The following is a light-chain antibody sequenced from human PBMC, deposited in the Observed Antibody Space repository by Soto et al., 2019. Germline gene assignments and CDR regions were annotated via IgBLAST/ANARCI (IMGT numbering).Light chain of an antibody. V-gene: IGLV2-14*03. CDR2: EVS. Sequence: QSALTQPASVSGSPGQSIAISCTGTSSDVGGHNFVSWYQQHPGKAPKLLIYEVSNRPPGISTRFSGSKSGTTASLTISGLQAEDEADYYCSSYPSTNTLYVFGTGTKVTVL. CDR1: SSDVGGHNF. CDR3: SSYPSTNTLYV. J-gene: IGLJ1*01.